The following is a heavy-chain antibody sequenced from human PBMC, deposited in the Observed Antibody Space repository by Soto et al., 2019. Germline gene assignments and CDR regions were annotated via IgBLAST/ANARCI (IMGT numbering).Heavy chain of an antibody. Sequence: QVQLQESGPGLVKPSETLSLTCTVSGGSISSYYWSWIRQPPGKGLEWIGYIYYSGSTNYNPSLKSRVTISVDTSKNQFSLKLSSVTVADTAVYYCARGDFWSGYYTSEYWGQGTLVTVSS. CDR2: IYYSGST. CDR3: ARGDFWSGYYTSEY. D-gene: IGHD3-3*01. V-gene: IGHV4-59*01. J-gene: IGHJ4*02. CDR1: GGSISSYY.